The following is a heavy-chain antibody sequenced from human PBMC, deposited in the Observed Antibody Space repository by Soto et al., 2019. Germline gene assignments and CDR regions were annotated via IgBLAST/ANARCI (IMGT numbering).Heavy chain of an antibody. V-gene: IGHV4-59*08. CDR1: GGSISSYY. J-gene: IGHJ6*04. CDR3: ARMGRFLEWLSFSEDV. Sequence: SETLSLTCTVSGGSISSYYWSWIRQPPGKGLEWIGYIYYSGSTNYNPSLKSRVTISVDTSKNQFSLKLSSVTAADTAVYYCARMGRFLEWLSFSEDVWGKGTTVTVSS. CDR2: IYYSGST. D-gene: IGHD3-3*01.